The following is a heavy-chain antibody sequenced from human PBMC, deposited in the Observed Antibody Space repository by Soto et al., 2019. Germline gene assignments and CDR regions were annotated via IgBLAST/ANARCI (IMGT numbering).Heavy chain of an antibody. CDR3: ARSKQAARPSLDY. D-gene: IGHD6-6*01. J-gene: IGHJ4*02. V-gene: IGHV4-59*01. Sequence: PSETLSLTCTVSGGSISSYYWSWIRQPPGKGLEWIGYIYYSGSTNYNPSLKSRVTISVDTSKNQFSLKLSSVTAADTSVYYCARSKQAARPSLDYRGQGTLVTFSS. CDR2: IYYSGST. CDR1: GGSISSYY.